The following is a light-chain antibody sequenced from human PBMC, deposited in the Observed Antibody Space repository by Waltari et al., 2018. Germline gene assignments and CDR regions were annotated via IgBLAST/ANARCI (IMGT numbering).Light chain of an antibody. CDR2: RAS. CDR1: QSVTNN. Sequence: EIVMTQSPATLSLSPGERATLSCRPSQSVTNNLPWYQQKPGQAPSLLIYRASTRANSIPARFSGSGSGTEFTLTISSLQSEDFAFYYCQQYNNWPLTFGGGTKVEIK. J-gene: IGKJ4*01. V-gene: IGKV3-15*01. CDR3: QQYNNWPLT.